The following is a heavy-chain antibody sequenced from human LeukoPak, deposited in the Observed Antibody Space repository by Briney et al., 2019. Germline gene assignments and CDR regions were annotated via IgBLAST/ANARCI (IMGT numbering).Heavy chain of an antibody. J-gene: IGHJ4*02. CDR3: ARLVPAAIPFDY. CDR1: GGSFSGYY. V-gene: IGHV4-34*01. D-gene: IGHD2-2*01. CDR2: INHSGST. Sequence: SETLSLTCAVYGGSFSGYYWSWIRQPPGKGLEWIGEINHSGSTNYNPSLKSRVTISVETSKNQFSLKLSSVTAADTAVYYCARLVPAAIPFDYWGQGTLVTVSS.